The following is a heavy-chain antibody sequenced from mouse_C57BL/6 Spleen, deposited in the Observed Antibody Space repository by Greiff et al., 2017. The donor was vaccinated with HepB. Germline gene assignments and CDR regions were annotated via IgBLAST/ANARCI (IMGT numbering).Heavy chain of an antibody. J-gene: IGHJ4*01. CDR2: IYPGSGNT. V-gene: IGHV1-76*01. CDR3: ARGGLYYYGSSPVYYAMDY. CDR1: GYTFTDYY. Sequence: VQLVESGAELVRPGASVKLSCKASGYTFTDYYINWVKQRPGQGLEWIARIYPGSGNTYYNEKFKGKATLTAEKSSSTAYMQLSSLTSEDSAVYFCARGGLYYYGSSPVYYAMDYWGQGTSVTVSS. D-gene: IGHD1-1*01.